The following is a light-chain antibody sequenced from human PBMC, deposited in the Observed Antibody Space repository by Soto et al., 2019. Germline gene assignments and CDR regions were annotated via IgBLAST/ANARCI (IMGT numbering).Light chain of an antibody. J-gene: IGKJ4*01. CDR2: DAS. Sequence: DIQMTQSPSSLSASVGDRVTITCQASQDIRNYLNWYQQKPGKAPKLLIYDASNLETGVPSRFSGSGSGTDFTFTISSLQPEDIATYYCQQYDNFPLFGGGTKVEIK. V-gene: IGKV1-33*01. CDR3: QQYDNFPL. CDR1: QDIRNY.